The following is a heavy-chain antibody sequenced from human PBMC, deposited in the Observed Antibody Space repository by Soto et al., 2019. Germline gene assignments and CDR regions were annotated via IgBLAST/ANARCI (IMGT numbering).Heavy chain of an antibody. J-gene: IGHJ3*02. CDR2: FDPEDGET. D-gene: IGHD6-13*01. CDR1: GYTLTELS. Sequence: ASVKVSCKVSGYTLTELSMHWVRQAPGKGLEWMGGFDPEDGETIYAQKFQGRVTMTEDTSTDTAYMELSSLRSEDTAVYYCATVRPKGIAAAGTGAFDIWGQGTMVTVSS. V-gene: IGHV1-24*01. CDR3: ATVRPKGIAAAGTGAFDI.